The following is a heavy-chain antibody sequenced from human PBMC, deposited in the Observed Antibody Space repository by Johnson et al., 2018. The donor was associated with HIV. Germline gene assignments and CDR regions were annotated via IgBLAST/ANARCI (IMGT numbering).Heavy chain of an antibody. D-gene: IGHD5-18*01. CDR2: INWNGGTT. CDR1: GFTFEDHD. V-gene: IGHV3-20*01. J-gene: IGHJ3*02. CDR3: AKERLLHDAFDI. Sequence: EQLVESGGGLVKPGGSLRLSCAASGFTFEDHDMSWVRQVPGKGLEWVSGINWNGGTTGYADSVKGRFTISRDKSKNTMYLQMNSLRDEDTAVYHCAKERLLHDAFDIWGQGTMVTVSS.